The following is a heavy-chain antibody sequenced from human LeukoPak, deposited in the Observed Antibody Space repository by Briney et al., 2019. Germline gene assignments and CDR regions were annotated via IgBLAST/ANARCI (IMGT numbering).Heavy chain of an antibody. D-gene: IGHD6-13*01. V-gene: IGHV3-48*02. Sequence: GGSLRLSCAVSGFTFSTYSMNWVRQAPGKGLEWVSYISSSSSTIYYADSVKGRFTISRDNAKNSLYLQMNSLRDEDTAVYYCAKAYGKQQLVGDYWGQGTLVTVSS. CDR2: ISSSSSTI. CDR3: AKAYGKQQLVGDY. CDR1: GFTFSTYS. J-gene: IGHJ4*02.